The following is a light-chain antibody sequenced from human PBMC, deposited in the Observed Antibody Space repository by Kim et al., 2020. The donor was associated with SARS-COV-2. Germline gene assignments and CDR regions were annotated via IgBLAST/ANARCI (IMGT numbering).Light chain of an antibody. V-gene: IGLV2-23*01. CDR1: SRDVGSYNL. CDR3: CSYAGSSTWV. CDR2: EGS. Sequence: GPSLTISCTGTSRDVGSYNLVSWYQQHPGKAPKLMIYEGSKRPSGVSNRFSGSKSGNTASLTISGLQAEDEADYYCCSYAGSSTWVFGGGTQLTVL. J-gene: IGLJ3*02.